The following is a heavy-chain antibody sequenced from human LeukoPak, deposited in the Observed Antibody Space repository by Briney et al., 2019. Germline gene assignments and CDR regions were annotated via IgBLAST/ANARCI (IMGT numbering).Heavy chain of an antibody. J-gene: IGHJ4*02. CDR3: AKDMKDSSGLAFTGFDY. D-gene: IGHD3-22*01. V-gene: IGHV3-43*01. Sequence: GGSLRLSCAASGFTFDDYTMHWVRQAPGKGLEWVSLISWDGGSTYYADSVKGRFTISRGNSKNSLYLQMNSLRTEDTALYYCAKDMKDSSGLAFTGFDYWGQGTLVTVSS. CDR2: ISWDGGST. CDR1: GFTFDDYT.